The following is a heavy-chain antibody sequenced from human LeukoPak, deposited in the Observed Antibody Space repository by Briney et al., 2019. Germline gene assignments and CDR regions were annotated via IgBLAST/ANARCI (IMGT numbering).Heavy chain of an antibody. CDR3: ARGSNSVAY. CDR1: GGSFSGYY. J-gene: IGHJ4*02. D-gene: IGHD4-23*01. V-gene: IGHV4-34*01. CDR2: ISHSGDT. Sequence: NPSETLSLTCAVYGGSFSGYYWSWIRQPPGEGLEWVGEISHSGDTNYNPSLKSRVTISVDTSKNQFSLNLSSVTAADTAVYYCARGSNSVAYWGQGTLVTVSS.